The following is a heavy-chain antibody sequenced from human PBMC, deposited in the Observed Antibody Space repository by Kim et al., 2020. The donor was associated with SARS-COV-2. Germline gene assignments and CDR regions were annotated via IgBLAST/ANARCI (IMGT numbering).Heavy chain of an antibody. Sequence: QGRVTMTRDTSTSTVYMELSSLRSEDTAVYYCARESGYYGSGSPYGMDVWGQGTTVTVSS. CDR3: ARESGYYGSGSPYGMDV. V-gene: IGHV1-46*01. D-gene: IGHD3-10*01. J-gene: IGHJ6*02.